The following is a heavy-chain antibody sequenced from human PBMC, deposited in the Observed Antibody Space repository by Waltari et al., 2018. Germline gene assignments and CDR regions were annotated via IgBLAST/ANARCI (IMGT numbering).Heavy chain of an antibody. Sequence: AASGFTFSDYYMSWIRQDPGKGLECVSYISSSSSYTNYADSVKGRFTISRDNAKNSLYLQMNSLRAEDTAVYYCAREGYYDYVWGSYRNFDYWGQGTLVTVSS. J-gene: IGHJ4*02. V-gene: IGHV3-11*06. D-gene: IGHD3-16*02. CDR2: ISSSSSYT. CDR3: AREGYYDYVWGSYRNFDY. CDR1: GFTFSDYY.